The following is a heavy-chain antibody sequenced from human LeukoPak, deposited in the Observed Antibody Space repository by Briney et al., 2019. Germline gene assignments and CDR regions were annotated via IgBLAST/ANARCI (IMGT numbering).Heavy chain of an antibody. CDR1: GFTFSSYW. CDR3: AMGRYYYDSSGYYLY. CDR2: INSDGSST. J-gene: IGHJ4*02. V-gene: IGHV3-74*01. Sequence: PGGSLRLSCAASGFTFSSYWMHWVRHAPGKGLVWVSRINSDGSSTSYADSVKGRFTISRDNAKNTLYLQMNSLRAEDTAVYYCAMGRYYYDSSGYYLYWGQGTLVTVSS. D-gene: IGHD3-22*01.